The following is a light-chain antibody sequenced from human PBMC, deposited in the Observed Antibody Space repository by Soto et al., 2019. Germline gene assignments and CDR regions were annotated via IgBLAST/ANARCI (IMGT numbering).Light chain of an antibody. V-gene: IGKV3-20*01. Sequence: EIVLKQSPGTLSLSPGERATLSCRASQSVSSSYLAWYQQKPGQAPSLLIYGASSRATGIPDMFSGSGSGTDFTFTISRLEPEEFAVYYCQQYGSSPTFGQGTTVDIK. CDR3: QQYGSSPT. J-gene: IGKJ1*01. CDR1: QSVSSSY. CDR2: GAS.